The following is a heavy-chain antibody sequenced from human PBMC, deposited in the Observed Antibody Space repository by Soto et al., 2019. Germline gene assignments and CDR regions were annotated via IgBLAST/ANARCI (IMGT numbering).Heavy chain of an antibody. V-gene: IGHV4-34*01. J-gene: IGHJ5*02. D-gene: IGHD3-9*01. CDR2: INHSGST. Sequence: SETLSLTCAVYGGSFSGYYWSWIRQPPGKGLEWIGEINHSGSTNYNPSLKSRVTISVDTSKNQFSLKLSSVTAADTAVYYCARHKPLLRYFAWPNNWFDPWGQGPLVTVSS. CDR1: GGSFSGYY. CDR3: ARHKPLLRYFAWPNNWFDP.